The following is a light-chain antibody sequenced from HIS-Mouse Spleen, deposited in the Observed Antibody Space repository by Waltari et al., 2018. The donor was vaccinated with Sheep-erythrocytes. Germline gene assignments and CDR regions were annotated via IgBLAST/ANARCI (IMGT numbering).Light chain of an antibody. CDR1: KLGDKY. V-gene: IGLV3-1*01. CDR2: QDS. J-gene: IGLJ2*01. Sequence: SYELTQPPSVSVSPGQTASITCSGDKLGDKYACWYQQKPGQSPVLVIYQDSKRPSGIPERFSGSNPGNTATLTISGTQAMDEADYYCQAWDSSTAVFGGGTKLTFL. CDR3: QAWDSSTAV.